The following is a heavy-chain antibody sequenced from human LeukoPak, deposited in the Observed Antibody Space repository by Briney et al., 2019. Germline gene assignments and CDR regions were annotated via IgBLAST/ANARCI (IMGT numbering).Heavy chain of an antibody. CDR3: AGFTFFRGVITFDY. CDR1: GGSISNSNSY. J-gene: IGHJ4*02. V-gene: IGHV4-39*07. CDR2: VDHSGGT. D-gene: IGHD3-10*01. Sequence: SETLSLTCTVSGGSISNSNSYWGWIRQPPGKGLEWIGSVDHSGGTYYNPSLRSRVSISVDTSKNQFSLKLSSVTAADTAVYSCAGFTFFRGVITFDYWGQGTLVTVSS.